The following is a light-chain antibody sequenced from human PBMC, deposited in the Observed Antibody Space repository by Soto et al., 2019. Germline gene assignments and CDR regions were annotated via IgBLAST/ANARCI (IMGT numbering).Light chain of an antibody. CDR2: DVS. CDR1: SSDVGNYNY. Sequence: SALTQPTSVSGSPGQSIIISCTGTSSDVGNYNYVSWYQHHPGKAPKLMICDVSDRPSGVSNRFSGSKPGNTASLTISGLQAEDEADYYCSSYTSGSTPWVFGTGTRSPS. J-gene: IGLJ1*01. CDR3: SSYTSGSTPWV. V-gene: IGLV2-14*03.